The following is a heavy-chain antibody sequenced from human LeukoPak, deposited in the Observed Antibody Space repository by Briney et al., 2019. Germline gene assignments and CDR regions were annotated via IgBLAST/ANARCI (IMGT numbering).Heavy chain of an antibody. J-gene: IGHJ6*03. D-gene: IGHD5-18*01. Sequence: SVKVSCKASGGTFSSYAIGWVRQAPGQGLEWMGGIVPIFGTPSYAQKFQGRVTISADTSTGTAYMELSSLRSEDTAIYFCARGGHTAMVLYYYYMDVWGNGTTVTVSS. V-gene: IGHV1-69*06. CDR2: IVPIFGTP. CDR3: ARGGHTAMVLYYYYMDV. CDR1: GGTFSSYA.